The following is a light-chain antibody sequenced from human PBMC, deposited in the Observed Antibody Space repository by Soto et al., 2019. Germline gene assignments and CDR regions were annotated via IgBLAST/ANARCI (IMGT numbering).Light chain of an antibody. CDR2: DAS. J-gene: IGKJ1*01. CDR1: QSVSSY. Sequence: EIVLTQSPATLSLSPGEGATLSCRASQSVSSYLAWYQQKPGQAPRLLIYDASNRATGIQARFSGSGSETDFTLTISSLEPEDFAFYYCQQRSNWPVTFGLGTKVEV. V-gene: IGKV3-11*01. CDR3: QQRSNWPVT.